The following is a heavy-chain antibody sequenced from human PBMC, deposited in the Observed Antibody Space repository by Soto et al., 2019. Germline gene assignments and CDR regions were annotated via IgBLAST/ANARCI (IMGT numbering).Heavy chain of an antibody. CDR2: VANGESP. Sequence: EVQVLESGGGLIQPGGSLRLSCAASGFTFSSHGMSWVRQAPGKGLEWVSSVANGESPQYADAVKGRFTISRDESTSTLYLEMNSLRAEDTAKYYCAREAPSIKSLTYWFDPWGQGTLVTVSS. V-gene: IGHV3-23*01. CDR1: GFTFSSHG. CDR3: AREAPSIKSLTYWFDP. J-gene: IGHJ5*02. D-gene: IGHD2-21*01.